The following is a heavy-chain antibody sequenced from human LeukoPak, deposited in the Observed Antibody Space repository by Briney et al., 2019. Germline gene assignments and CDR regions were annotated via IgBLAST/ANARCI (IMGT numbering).Heavy chain of an antibody. CDR1: GYTFTSYG. CDR2: ISAYNGNT. Sequence: ASVKVSCKASGYTFTSYGISWVRQAPGQGLEWMGWISAYNGNTNYAQKLQGRVTMTADTSTSTAYMELRSLRSDDTAVYYCARATGYDILTGYSRGFDYWGQGTLVTVSS. D-gene: IGHD3-9*01. J-gene: IGHJ4*02. V-gene: IGHV1-18*01. CDR3: ARATGYDILTGYSRGFDY.